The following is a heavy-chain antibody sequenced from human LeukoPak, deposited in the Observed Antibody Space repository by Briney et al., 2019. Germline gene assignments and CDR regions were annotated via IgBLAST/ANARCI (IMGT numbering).Heavy chain of an antibody. V-gene: IGHV3-21*01. CDR2: ISSGSSFL. J-gene: IGHJ5*02. CDR1: GFTFSRYS. D-gene: IGHD3-22*01. Sequence: GGSLRLSCAASGFTFSRYSMNWVRQAPGKGLEWVSSISSGSSFLYYADSVKGRFTISRDNAKNSLYLQMNSLRAKDTALYYCARDYYDSSGSSWFDPWGQGTLVTVSS. CDR3: ARDYYDSSGSSWFDP.